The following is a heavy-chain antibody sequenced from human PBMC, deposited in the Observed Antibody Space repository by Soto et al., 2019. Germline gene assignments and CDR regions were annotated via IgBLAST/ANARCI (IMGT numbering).Heavy chain of an antibody. CDR2: IVVGSGNT. D-gene: IGHD2-15*01. Sequence: SVKVSCKASGFTFTSSAMQWVRQARGQRLEWIGWIVVGSGNTNYAQKFQERVTITRDMSTSTAYMELSSLRSEDTAVYYCASRGSLAAAPNYYYYGMDVWGQGTTVTVSS. CDR3: ASRGSLAAAPNYYYYGMDV. J-gene: IGHJ6*02. CDR1: GFTFTSSA. V-gene: IGHV1-58*02.